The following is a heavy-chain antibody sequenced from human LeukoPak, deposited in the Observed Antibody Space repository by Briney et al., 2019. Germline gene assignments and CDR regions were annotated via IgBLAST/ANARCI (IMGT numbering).Heavy chain of an antibody. D-gene: IGHD6-13*01. V-gene: IGHV4-59*12. CDR2: IYYSGST. CDR3: TTKRLVLYYYYYGMDV. CDR1: GVSISSYY. Sequence: SETLSLTCTVSGVSISSYYWSWIRQPPGKGLEWIGYIYYSGSTNYNPSLKSRVTISVDTSKNQFSLKLSSVTAADTAVYYCTTKRLVLYYYYYGMDVWGQGTTVTVSS. J-gene: IGHJ6*02.